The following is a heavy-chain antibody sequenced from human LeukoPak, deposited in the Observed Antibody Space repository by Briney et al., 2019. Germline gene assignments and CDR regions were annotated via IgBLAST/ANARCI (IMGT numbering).Heavy chain of an antibody. V-gene: IGHV3-13*01. D-gene: IGHD5-18*01. CDR3: ARAAGYSYGYDY. J-gene: IGHJ4*02. Sequence: GGSLRLSCAASGFTFSSYDMHWVRQATGKGLEWVSAIGTAGDTYYPGSVKGRFTISRENAKNSLYLQMNSLRAGDTAVYYCARAAGYSYGYDYWGQGTLVTVSS. CDR1: GFTFSSYD. CDR2: IGTAGDT.